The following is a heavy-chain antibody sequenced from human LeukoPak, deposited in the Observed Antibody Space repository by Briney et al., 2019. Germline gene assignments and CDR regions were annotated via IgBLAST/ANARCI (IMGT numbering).Heavy chain of an antibody. CDR1: GYSLTSYW. Sequence: GESLKISCKVSGYSLTSYWIGWVGQMPGKGLEGMGAIYPGDSVTRYSPSFQGQVTISADKSISTAYLQWSSLKASDTAMYYCARQYSSSSHYYYYGMDVWGQGTTVTVSS. CDR2: IYPGDSVT. D-gene: IGHD6-6*01. CDR3: ARQYSSSSHYYYYGMDV. J-gene: IGHJ6*02. V-gene: IGHV5-51*01.